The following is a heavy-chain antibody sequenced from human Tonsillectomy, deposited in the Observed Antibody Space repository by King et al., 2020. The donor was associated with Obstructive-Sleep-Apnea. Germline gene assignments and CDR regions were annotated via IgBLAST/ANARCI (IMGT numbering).Heavy chain of an antibody. V-gene: IGHV3-64D*06. Sequence: VQLVESGGGLVQPGGSLRLSCSASGFTFSSYAMHWVRQAPGKGLEYVSAISSNGGSTYYADSVKGRFTISRDNSKNTRYLQMSSLRAEDTAVYYCVPGAWGASYYFDYWGQGTLVTVSS. CDR3: VPGAWGASYYFDY. J-gene: IGHJ4*02. CDR2: ISSNGGST. CDR1: GFTFSSYA. D-gene: IGHD1-26*01.